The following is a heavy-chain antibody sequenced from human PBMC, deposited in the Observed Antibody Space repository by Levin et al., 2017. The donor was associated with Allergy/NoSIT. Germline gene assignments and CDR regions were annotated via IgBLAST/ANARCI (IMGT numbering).Heavy chain of an antibody. CDR3: ARGGITVFGIIWPSAFVL. CDR2: VSTGGIT. D-gene: IGHD3-3*01. Sequence: GGSLRLSCAASGFSVSGAYMSWVRQAPGKGLEWVSVVSTGGITYYTDPVKGRFTISRDSSRNTVNLEMNSLRAEDTAVYYCARGGITVFGIIWPSAFVLWGEGTEVAVSS. J-gene: IGHJ3*01. V-gene: IGHV3-53*01. CDR1: GFSVSGAY.